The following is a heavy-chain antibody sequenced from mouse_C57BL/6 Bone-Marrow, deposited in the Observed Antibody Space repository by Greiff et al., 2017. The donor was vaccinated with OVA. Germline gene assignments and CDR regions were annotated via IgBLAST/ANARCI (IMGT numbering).Heavy chain of an antibody. CDR3: VRHYYGHFDY. Sequence: EVQLVESGGGLVQPKGSLKLSCAASGFSFNTYAMNWVRQAPGKGLEWVARIRSKSNNYATYYADSVKDRFTISRDDSESMLYLQMNNLKTEDTAMYYCVRHYYGHFDYWGQGTTLTVSS. V-gene: IGHV10-1*01. CDR1: GFSFNTYA. CDR2: IRSKSNNYAT. D-gene: IGHD1-1*01. J-gene: IGHJ2*01.